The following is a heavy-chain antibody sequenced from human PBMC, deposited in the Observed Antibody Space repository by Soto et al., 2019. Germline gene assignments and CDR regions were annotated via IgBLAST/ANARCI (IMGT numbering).Heavy chain of an antibody. CDR2: ISYDGNNK. D-gene: IGHD6-19*01. CDR1: GFTYSTYT. CDR3: AKGVPGIAVAGTGYFQH. Sequence: LRLSCAASGFTYSTYTMHWVRQAPGKGLEWVAVISYDGNNKFYADSVKGRFTISRDSTKQTLYLQMNSLRAEDTAVYYCAKGVPGIAVAGTGYFQHWGQGTLVTVSS. J-gene: IGHJ1*01. V-gene: IGHV3-30-3*01.